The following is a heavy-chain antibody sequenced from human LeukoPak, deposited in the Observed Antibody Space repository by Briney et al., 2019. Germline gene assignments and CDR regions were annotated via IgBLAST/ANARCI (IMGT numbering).Heavy chain of an antibody. J-gene: IGHJ4*02. CDR2: ISAYNGNT. CDR1: GYTFTSYG. D-gene: IGHD5-18*01. CDR3: AIMSRVDTGKSPFDD. V-gene: IGHV1-18*01. Sequence: ASVKVSCKASGYTFTSYGISWVRQAPGQGLEWMGWISAYNGNTNYAQKLQGRVTMTTDTSTSTAYMELSSLRSEDTAMYYCAIMSRVDTGKSPFDDWGQGSLVTVSS.